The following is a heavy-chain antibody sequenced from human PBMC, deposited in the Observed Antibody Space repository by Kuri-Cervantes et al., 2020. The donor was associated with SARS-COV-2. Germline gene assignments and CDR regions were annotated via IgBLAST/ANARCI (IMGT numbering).Heavy chain of an antibody. CDR2: IIPLFGRG. CDR1: GGNFRSSA. CDR3: ARASVRGIIITYHSYGMDV. D-gene: IGHD3-10*01. V-gene: IGHV1-69*13. J-gene: IGHJ6*02. Sequence: SVKVSCKASGGNFRSSAINWVRQAPGQGLEWMGGIIPLFGRGNYAQRFQDRVTITADESTNTVFMELNNLRSEDTAMFYCARASVRGIIITYHSYGMDVWGQGTTVTVSS.